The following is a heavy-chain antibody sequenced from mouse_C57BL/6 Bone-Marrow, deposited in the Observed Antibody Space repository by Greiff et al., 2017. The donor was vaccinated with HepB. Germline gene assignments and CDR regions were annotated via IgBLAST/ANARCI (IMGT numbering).Heavy chain of an antibody. CDR1: GYTFTSYW. Sequence: QVQLQQPGAELVRPGSSVKLSCKASGYTFTSYWMDWVKQRPGQGLEWIGNIYPSDSETHYNQKFKDKATLTVDKSSSTAYMQLSSLTSEDSAVYYCARNGESYGSSYWFAYWGQGTLVTVSA. J-gene: IGHJ3*01. D-gene: IGHD1-1*01. CDR3: ARNGESYGSSYWFAY. V-gene: IGHV1-61*01. CDR2: IYPSDSET.